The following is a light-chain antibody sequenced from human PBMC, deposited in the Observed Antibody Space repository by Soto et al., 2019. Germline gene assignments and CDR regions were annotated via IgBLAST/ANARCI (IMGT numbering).Light chain of an antibody. CDR2: EVS. J-gene: IGKJ1*01. Sequence: VRTPSPDALPASLGARATINCKSSQSVLESPNNRNYLAWYLQKPGQPPQLLIYEVSTRFSGVPDRFSGSGSGTDFTLKISRVESEDVGVYYCMQSIHCPPTFGQGTKVDIK. CDR3: MQSIHCPPT. CDR1: QSVLESPNNRNY. V-gene: IGKV2D-29*01.